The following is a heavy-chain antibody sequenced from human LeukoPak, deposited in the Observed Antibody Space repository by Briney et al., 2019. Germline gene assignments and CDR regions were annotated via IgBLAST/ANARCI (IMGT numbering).Heavy chain of an antibody. CDR2: INHSGST. CDR3: ARRTWIQLWALDY. D-gene: IGHD5-18*01. CDR1: GGSLSGSY. Sequence: PSETLSLTCAVYGGSLSGSYWSWIRQPPGKGLEWIGEINHSGSTNYNPSLKSRVTISVDTSKNQFSLKLSSVTAADTAVYYCARRTWIQLWALDYWGQGTLVTVSS. V-gene: IGHV4-34*01. J-gene: IGHJ4*02.